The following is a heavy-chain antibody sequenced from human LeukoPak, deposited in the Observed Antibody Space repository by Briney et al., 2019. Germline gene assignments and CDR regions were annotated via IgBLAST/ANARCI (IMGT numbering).Heavy chain of an antibody. Sequence: GGSLRLSCAASGFTFSSYWMSWVRQAPGKGLEWVANIKEDGNEKYYVDSVEGRFTISRDNAKKSLFLQMNSLRAEDTAVYYCARRRPAGRFFDYWGQGTLVTVSS. V-gene: IGHV3-7*03. D-gene: IGHD6-13*01. J-gene: IGHJ4*02. CDR1: GFTFSSYW. CDR3: ARRRPAGRFFDY. CDR2: IKEDGNEK.